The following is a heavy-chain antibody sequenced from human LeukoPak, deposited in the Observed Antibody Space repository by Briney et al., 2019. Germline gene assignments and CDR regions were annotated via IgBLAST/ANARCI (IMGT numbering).Heavy chain of an antibody. V-gene: IGHV1-2*02. CDR2: INPNSGGT. CDR3: ARGGGDYELDYYYYAMDA. J-gene: IGHJ6*02. Sequence: ASVKVSCKASGYTFTGYYMHWVRQAPGQGLEWMGWINPNSGGTNYAQKFQGRVTMTRDTSISTAYMELSRLRSDDTAVYYCARGGGDYELDYYYYAMDAWGQGTTVTVSS. CDR1: GYTFTGYY. D-gene: IGHD2-21*02.